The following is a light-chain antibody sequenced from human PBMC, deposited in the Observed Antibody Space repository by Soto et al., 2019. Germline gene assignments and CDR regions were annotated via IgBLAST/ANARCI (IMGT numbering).Light chain of an antibody. J-gene: IGLJ1*01. CDR2: EVS. CDR1: SSDIGACIY. Sequence: QSALTQPPSASGSPGQSVTISCTGTSSDIGACIYVSWYQQHPGKAPKLMISEVSRRPSGVPERCSGSKSGNTASLTVSGLQADDEAHYYCSSYAGSNNFVFGTGTKLTVL. V-gene: IGLV2-8*01. CDR3: SSYAGSNNFV.